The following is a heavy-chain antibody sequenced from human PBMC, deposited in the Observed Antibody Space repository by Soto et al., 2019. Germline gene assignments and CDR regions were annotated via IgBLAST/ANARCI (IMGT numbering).Heavy chain of an antibody. CDR3: ARDLVD. D-gene: IGHD2-15*01. V-gene: IGHV3-30*04. CDR2: ILYDGSTR. CDR1: GITLSRYA. Sequence: RRSSVAYGITLSRYAMHWVRQAPGKGLEWVAGILYDGSTRSYADFVKGRFTISRDNAKNTVYLQMNSLRVEDTAVYYCARDLVDWGQGTLVTVSS. J-gene: IGHJ4*02.